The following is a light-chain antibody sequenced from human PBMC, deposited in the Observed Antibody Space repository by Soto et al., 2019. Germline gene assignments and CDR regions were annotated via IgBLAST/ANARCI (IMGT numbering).Light chain of an antibody. CDR3: QHYNNWPLT. Sequence: EIVMTQSPATLSVSPWERATLSCMASQSVSSNLAWYQQKPGQAPRLLIYGASTRATGIPARFSGSGSGTEFTLTISSLQSEDFAVYYCQHYNNWPLTFGGGTKVDIK. CDR2: GAS. V-gene: IGKV3-15*01. J-gene: IGKJ4*01. CDR1: QSVSSN.